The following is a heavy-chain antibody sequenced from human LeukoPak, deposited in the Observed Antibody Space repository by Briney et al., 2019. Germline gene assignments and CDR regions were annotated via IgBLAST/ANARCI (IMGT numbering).Heavy chain of an antibody. CDR2: INGDGTST. Sequence: GGSLRLSCAASGFTFSYYWMHWVRQTPGKGLLWVSRINGDGTSTKYADSVKGRFTISRDNARHTLYLQMNSLRAEDTAVYYCARASTTVPNLLDYWGQGTLVTVSS. J-gene: IGHJ4*02. D-gene: IGHD4-17*01. V-gene: IGHV3-74*03. CDR1: GFTFSYYW. CDR3: ARASTTVPNLLDY.